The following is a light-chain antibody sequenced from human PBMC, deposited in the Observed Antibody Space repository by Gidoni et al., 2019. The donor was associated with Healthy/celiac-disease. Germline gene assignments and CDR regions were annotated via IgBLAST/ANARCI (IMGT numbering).Light chain of an antibody. CDR1: TGAVTRGYY. CDR3: LLYYGGAQLGWV. CDR2: STS. J-gene: IGLJ3*02. V-gene: IGLV7-43*01. Sequence: QSLVTQEHSLTVSPGGTVTLTCASSTGAVTRGYYPNWFQQKPVQAPRALIYSTSNKHSCTPARFSGSLLGGKDALTLSGVQPEDEAEYYCLLYYGGAQLGWVFGGGTKLTVL.